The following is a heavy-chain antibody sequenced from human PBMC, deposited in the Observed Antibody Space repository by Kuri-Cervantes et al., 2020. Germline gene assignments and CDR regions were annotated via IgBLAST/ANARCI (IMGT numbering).Heavy chain of an antibody. CDR1: GDSIRRSTYF. J-gene: IGHJ4*02. CDR2: IYYTGTT. V-gene: IGHV4-39*07. Sequence: SETLSLTCTVSGDSIRRSTYFWGWIRQPPGKGLEWIGNIYYTGTTYYNQSLKSRVTISVDTSKNQFSLKLSSVTAADTAVYYCARGNSFDYWGQGTLVTVSS. CDR3: ARGNSFDY.